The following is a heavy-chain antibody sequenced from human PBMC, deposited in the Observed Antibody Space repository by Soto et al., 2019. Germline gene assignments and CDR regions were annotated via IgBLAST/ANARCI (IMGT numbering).Heavy chain of an antibody. CDR3: AREANWNYELGNYFDY. CDR2: IFYSGST. Sequence: PSETLSLTCSVSGGSISSGDYYWSWIRQPPGKGLEWIGYIFYSGSTYYNPSLESRGTISVDTSENQFYLKLRSVTAADTAVYYCAREANWNYELGNYFDYWGQGTLVTVSS. D-gene: IGHD1-7*01. CDR1: GGSISSGDYY. V-gene: IGHV4-30-4*01. J-gene: IGHJ4*02.